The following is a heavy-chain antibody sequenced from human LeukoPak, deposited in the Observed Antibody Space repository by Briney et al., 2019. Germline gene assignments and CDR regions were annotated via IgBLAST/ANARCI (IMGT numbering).Heavy chain of an antibody. D-gene: IGHD3-10*01. CDR2: IWYDGSNK. CDR1: GFTLSSYG. J-gene: IGHJ4*02. Sequence: PGRSLRLSCAASGFTLSSYGMHWVRQAPGKGLEWVAVIWYDGSNKYYADSVKGRFTISRDNSKNTLYLQMNSLRAEDTAVYYCARAMVRGVTPDYWGQGTLVTVSS. V-gene: IGHV3-33*01. CDR3: ARAMVRGVTPDY.